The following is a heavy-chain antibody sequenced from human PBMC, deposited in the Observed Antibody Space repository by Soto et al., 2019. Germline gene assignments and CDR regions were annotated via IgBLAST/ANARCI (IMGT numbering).Heavy chain of an antibody. V-gene: IGHV4-30-2*01. D-gene: IGHD4-17*01. Sequence: SETLSLTCAVSGGSISSGGYSWSWIRQPPGKGLEWIGYIYHSGSTYYNPSLKSRVTISLDRSKKQFSLKLSSVTAAETAVYYCARGMTTVTTLDYWGQGTLVTAPQ. CDR2: IYHSGST. CDR3: ARGMTTVTTLDY. J-gene: IGHJ4*02. CDR1: GGSISSGGYS.